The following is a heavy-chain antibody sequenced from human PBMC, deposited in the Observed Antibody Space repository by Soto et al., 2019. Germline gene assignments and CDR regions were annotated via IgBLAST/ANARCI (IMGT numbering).Heavy chain of an antibody. V-gene: IGHV2-5*02. Sequence: SGPTLVNPTQTLTLTCTFSGFSLSTSGVGVGWIRQPPGKALEWLALIYWDDDKRYSPSLKSRLTITKDTSKNQVVLTMTNMDPVDTATYYCAHRSYDYIWGSYRYTYFDYWGQGTLVTVSS. J-gene: IGHJ4*02. D-gene: IGHD3-16*02. CDR1: GFSLSTSGVG. CDR3: AHRSYDYIWGSYRYTYFDY. CDR2: IYWDDDK.